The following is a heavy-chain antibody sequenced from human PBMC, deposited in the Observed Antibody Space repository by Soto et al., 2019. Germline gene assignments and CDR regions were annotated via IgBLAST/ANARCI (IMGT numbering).Heavy chain of an antibody. D-gene: IGHD3-3*01. V-gene: IGHV3-23*01. J-gene: IGHJ4*02. CDR3: AKLPGGFWSGPYYFDY. CDR1: RFTFSSYA. Sequence: EVQLLESGGGLVQPGGSLRLSCAASRFTFSSYAMSWVRQAPGKGLEWVSAISGSGGSTYYADSVKGRFTISRDNSKNTLYLQMNSLRAEDTAVYYCAKLPGGFWSGPYYFDYWGQGTLVTVSS. CDR2: ISGSGGST.